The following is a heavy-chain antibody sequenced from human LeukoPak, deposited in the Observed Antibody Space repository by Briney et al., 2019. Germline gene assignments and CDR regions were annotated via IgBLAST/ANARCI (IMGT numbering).Heavy chain of an antibody. CDR3: AREGEEFIGRYYYGMDV. CDR1: GYTFTSYG. J-gene: IGHJ6*02. V-gene: IGHV1-18*04. Sequence: ASVKVSCKASGYTFTSYGISWVRQAPGRGLEWMGWISAYNGNTNYAQKLQGRVTMTTDTSTSTAYMELRSLRSDDTAVYYCAREGEEFIGRYYYGMDVWGQGTTVTVSS. D-gene: IGHD3-16*02. CDR2: ISAYNGNT.